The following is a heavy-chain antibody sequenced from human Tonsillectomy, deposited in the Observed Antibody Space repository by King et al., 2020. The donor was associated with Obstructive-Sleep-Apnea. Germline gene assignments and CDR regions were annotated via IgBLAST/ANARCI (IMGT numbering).Heavy chain of an antibody. CDR3: AVQYSSGWYLDY. J-gene: IGHJ4*02. V-gene: IGHV1-2*02. Sequence: VQLVQSGAEVKKPGASVKVSCKASGYTFTGYYMHWVRQAPGQGLEWMGSINPSSGGTRYAQKFKGRVTLTGDTSISTAYMEMSSLRSDDTAVYYCAVQYSSGWYLDYWGQGTLVTVSS. CDR1: GYTFTGYY. CDR2: INPSSGGT. D-gene: IGHD6-19*01.